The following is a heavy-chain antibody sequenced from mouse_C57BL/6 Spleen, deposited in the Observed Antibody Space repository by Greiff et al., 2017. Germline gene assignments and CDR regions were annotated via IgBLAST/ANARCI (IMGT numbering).Heavy chain of an antibody. CDR3: ARSQGSAYDYDVCDYAMDY. CDR1: GYTFTSYW. J-gene: IGHJ4*01. V-gene: IGHV1-55*01. D-gene: IGHD2-4*01. Sequence: VQLLQSGAELVKPGASVKMSCKASGYTFTSYWINWVKQRPGQGLEWIGDIYPGSGSTNYNEKFKSKATLTVDTSSSTAYMHLSSLTSEDSAVYYCARSQGSAYDYDVCDYAMDYWGQGTSVTVSS. CDR2: IYPGSGST.